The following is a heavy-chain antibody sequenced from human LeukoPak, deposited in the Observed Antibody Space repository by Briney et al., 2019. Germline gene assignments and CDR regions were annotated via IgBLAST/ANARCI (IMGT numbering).Heavy chain of an antibody. CDR1: GYTFTSYY. V-gene: IGHV1-46*01. CDR2: INPSGGST. CDR3: ARDVAVGVRGVANNYYYYYYMDV. J-gene: IGHJ6*03. Sequence: ASVKVSCKASGYTFTSYYMHWVRQAPGQGLEWMGIINPSGGSTSYAQKFQGRVTMTRDMSTSTVYMELSSLRAEDTAVYYCARDVAVGVRGVANNYYYYYYMDVWGKGTTVTVSS. D-gene: IGHD3-10*01.